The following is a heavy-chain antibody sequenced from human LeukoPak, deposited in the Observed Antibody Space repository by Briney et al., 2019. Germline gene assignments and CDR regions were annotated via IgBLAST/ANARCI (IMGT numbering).Heavy chain of an antibody. V-gene: IGHV1-2*02. CDR2: IDPNSGGT. D-gene: IGHD3-10*01. Sequence: ASVKVSCKASGYTFTGYYMHWVRQAPGQGLEWMGWIDPNSGGTNYAQKFQGRVTMTRDTSISTTYMEMNSLRSDDTAVFYCARQGSGSYKLDYWGQGALVTVSS. CDR3: ARQGSGSYKLDY. J-gene: IGHJ4*02. CDR1: GYTFTGYY.